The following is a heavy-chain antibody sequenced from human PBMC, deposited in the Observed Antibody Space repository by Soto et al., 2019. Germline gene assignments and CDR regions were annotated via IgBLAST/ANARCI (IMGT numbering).Heavy chain of an antibody. V-gene: IGHV4-31*03. Sequence: QVQLQESGPGLVKPSQTLSLTCSVSGGSISSVGYFWIWIRQHPGKGLEWIGYIYYNGNTYYNPSLKSRVTMSVDTSKNQFSLKLSSVTAADTAVYYCARVSSGCHDPWGQGTLVTVSS. D-gene: IGHD6-19*01. CDR3: ARVSSGCHDP. CDR2: IYYNGNT. J-gene: IGHJ5*02. CDR1: GGSISSVGYF.